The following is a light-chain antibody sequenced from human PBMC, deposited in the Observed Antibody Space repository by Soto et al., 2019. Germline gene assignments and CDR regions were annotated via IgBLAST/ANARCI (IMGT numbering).Light chain of an antibody. CDR2: DVS. V-gene: IGLV2-14*03. Sequence: QSVVTQPAPVFGSPGQSITISCTGNISDVGGYNFVSWYQQYPGKAPKLMICDVSNRPSGVSNRFSGSKSGNTASLTISGLQAEDEADYYCSSFTGSNYVFGTGTKVTVL. CDR3: SSFTGSNYV. CDR1: ISDVGGYNF. J-gene: IGLJ1*01.